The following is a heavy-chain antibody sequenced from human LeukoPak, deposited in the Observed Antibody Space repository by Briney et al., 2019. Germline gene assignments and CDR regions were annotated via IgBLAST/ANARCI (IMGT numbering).Heavy chain of an antibody. D-gene: IGHD4-17*01. V-gene: IGHV1-69*01. CDR2: IIPIFGTA. J-gene: IGHJ6*02. CDR1: GCTFSSYA. Sequence: GPSVKVSCKASGCTFSSYAISWVRQAPGQGLEWMGGIIPIFGTANYAQKSQGRVTSTADESTSTAYMELSSLRSEDTAVYYCARGYTVTTWYYGMDVWGQGTTVTVSS. CDR3: ARGYTVTTWYYGMDV.